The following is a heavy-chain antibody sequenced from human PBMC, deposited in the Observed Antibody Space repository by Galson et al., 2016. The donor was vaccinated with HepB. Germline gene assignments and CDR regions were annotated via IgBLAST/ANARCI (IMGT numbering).Heavy chain of an antibody. V-gene: IGHV3-53*01. CDR1: GLSVSGKY. CDR3: EGFPDPLDI. Sequence: SLRLSCAASGLSVSGKYMSWARLAPGKGLEWVSAIFSFDATFYRDSVKGRFTIFRDTSRNTLYLQMDSLRADDTAIYYCEGFPDPLDIWGLGTMVTVS. CDR2: IFSFDAT. J-gene: IGHJ3*02.